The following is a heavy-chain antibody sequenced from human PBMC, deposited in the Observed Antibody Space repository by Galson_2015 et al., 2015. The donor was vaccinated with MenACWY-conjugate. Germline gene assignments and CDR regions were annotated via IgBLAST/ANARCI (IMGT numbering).Heavy chain of an antibody. D-gene: IGHD1-1*01. CDR2: INRDGGGT. J-gene: IGHJ4*02. Sequence: SLRLSCAASGFTFDYYRMSWVRQAPGKGLEWVTNINRDGGGTYYAYSVKGRFTISKDNSENSLYLQMNSLRAKDTAIYYCARIIHDGSDYWGQGTLVTVSS. CDR1: GFTFDYYR. V-gene: IGHV3-7*01. CDR3: ARIIHDGSDY.